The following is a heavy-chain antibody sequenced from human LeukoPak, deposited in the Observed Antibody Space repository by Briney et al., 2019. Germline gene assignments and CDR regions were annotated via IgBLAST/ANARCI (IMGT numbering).Heavy chain of an antibody. CDR3: ARDQYYGSGSYNNWFDP. Sequence: ASVKVSCKASGYTFTGYYMHWVRQAPGQGLEWMGIINPSGGSTSYAQKFQGRVTMTRDMSTSTVYMELSSLRSEDTAVYYCARDQYYGSGSYNNWFDPWGQGTLVTVSS. D-gene: IGHD3-10*01. CDR1: GYTFTGYY. J-gene: IGHJ5*02. V-gene: IGHV1-46*01. CDR2: INPSGGST.